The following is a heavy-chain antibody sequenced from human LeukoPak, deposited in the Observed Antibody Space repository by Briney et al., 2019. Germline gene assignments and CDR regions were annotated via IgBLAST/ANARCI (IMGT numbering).Heavy chain of an antibody. D-gene: IGHD3-9*01. CDR3: AREGDYDILTGPGDY. V-gene: IGHV1-8*01. J-gene: IGHJ4*02. Sequence: ASVKVSCKASGYTFTSYDINWVRQATGQGLEWMGWKNPNSGNTGYAQKLQGRVTMTTDTSTSTAYMELRSLRSDDTAVYYCAREGDYDILTGPGDYWGQGTLVTVSS. CDR2: KNPNSGNT. CDR1: GYTFTSYD.